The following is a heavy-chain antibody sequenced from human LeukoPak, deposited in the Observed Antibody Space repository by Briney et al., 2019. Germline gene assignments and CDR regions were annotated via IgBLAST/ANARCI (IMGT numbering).Heavy chain of an antibody. J-gene: IGHJ4*02. CDR3: AKDARVGDYFDY. D-gene: IGHD2-2*01. CDR2: ISYDGSNK. CDR1: GFTFSSYG. Sequence: GGSLRLSCAASGFTFSSYGMHWVRQAPGKGLEWVAVISYDGSNKYYADSVKGRFTISRDNSKNTLYLQMNSLRAEDTAVYYCAKDARVGDYFDYWGQGTLVTVSS. V-gene: IGHV3-30*18.